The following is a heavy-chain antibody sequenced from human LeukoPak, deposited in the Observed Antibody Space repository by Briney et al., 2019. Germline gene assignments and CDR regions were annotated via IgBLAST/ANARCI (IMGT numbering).Heavy chain of an antibody. Sequence: GGSLRLSCAASRFTFSSYWMSWVRQAPGKGLEWVANIRQDGGEIYYVDSVKGRFTISRDNAKNSLYLQMNSLRAEDTAVYYCAKTPLGYCSSTSCYGRGFDYWGQGTLVTVSS. V-gene: IGHV3-7*03. CDR3: AKTPLGYCSSTSCYGRGFDY. D-gene: IGHD2-2*01. CDR2: IRQDGGEI. J-gene: IGHJ4*02. CDR1: RFTFSSYW.